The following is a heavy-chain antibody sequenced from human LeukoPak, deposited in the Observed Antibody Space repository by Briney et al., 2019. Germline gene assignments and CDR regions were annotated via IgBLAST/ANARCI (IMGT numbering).Heavy chain of an antibody. CDR3: ARTGSGYSYGYLLY. Sequence: ASVKVSCKASGYTFTSYGISWVRQAPGQGLEWMGWISAYNGNTNYAQKLQGRVTMTTDTSTSTAYMELRSLRSGDTAVYYCARTGSGYSYGYLLYWGQGTLVTVSS. CDR1: GYTFTSYG. J-gene: IGHJ4*02. D-gene: IGHD5-18*01. CDR2: ISAYNGNT. V-gene: IGHV1-18*01.